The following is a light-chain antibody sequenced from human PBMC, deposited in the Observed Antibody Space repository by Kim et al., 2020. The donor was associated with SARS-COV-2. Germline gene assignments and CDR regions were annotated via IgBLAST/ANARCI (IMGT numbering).Light chain of an antibody. CDR1: QAIRND. J-gene: IGKJ4*01. V-gene: IGKV1-17*01. CDR2: DAS. Sequence: SASVGDRVTITCRASQAIRNDLAWYQQQLCRAPKRLIYDASSLQSGAPSRFSGSGFGTEFTLTISRLQPEDFATYYCIQYNIHPLTFGGGTKLEI. CDR3: IQYNIHPLT.